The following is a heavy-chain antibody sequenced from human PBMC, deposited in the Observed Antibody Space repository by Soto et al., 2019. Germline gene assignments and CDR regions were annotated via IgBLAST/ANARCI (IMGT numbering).Heavy chain of an antibody. Sequence: ASVKVSCKASGYTFTSYDINWVRQATGQGLEWMGWMNPNSGNTGYAQKFQGRVTMTRNTSISTAYMEPSSLRSEDTAVYYCARGIGVRDYDFWSGPGWGQGTLVTVSS. D-gene: IGHD3-3*01. CDR1: GYTFTSYD. CDR3: ARGIGVRDYDFWSGPG. J-gene: IGHJ4*02. CDR2: MNPNSGNT. V-gene: IGHV1-8*01.